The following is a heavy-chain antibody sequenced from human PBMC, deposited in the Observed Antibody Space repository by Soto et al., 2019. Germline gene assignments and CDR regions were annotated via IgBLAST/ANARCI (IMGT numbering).Heavy chain of an antibody. CDR3: ARDRVPYSSRNWFDP. D-gene: IGHD6-13*01. Sequence: GGSLRLSCAASGFTFSSYSMNWVRQAPGKGLEWVSSISSSSSYIYYADSVKGRFTISRDNAKNSLYLQMNSLRAEDTAVYYCARDRVPYSSRNWFDPWGQGTLVTVSS. CDR2: ISSSSSYI. J-gene: IGHJ5*02. V-gene: IGHV3-21*01. CDR1: GFTFSSYS.